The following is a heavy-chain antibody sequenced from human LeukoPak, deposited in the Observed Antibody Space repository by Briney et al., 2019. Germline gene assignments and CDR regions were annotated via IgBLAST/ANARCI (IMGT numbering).Heavy chain of an antibody. CDR3: ARAEALEWLRWDPDLGLNDY. CDR1: GFTFSSYW. V-gene: IGHV3-7*01. Sequence: GGSLRLSCAASGFTFSSYWMSWVRQAPGKGLEWVANIKQDGSEKYYVDSVKGRFTISRDNAKNSLYLQMNSLRAEDTAVYYCARAEALEWLRWDPDLGLNDYWGQGTLVTVSS. CDR2: IKQDGSEK. D-gene: IGHD5-12*01. J-gene: IGHJ4*02.